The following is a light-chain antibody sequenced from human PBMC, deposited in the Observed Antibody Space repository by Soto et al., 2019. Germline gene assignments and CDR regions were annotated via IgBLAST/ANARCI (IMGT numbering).Light chain of an antibody. CDR2: DAS. J-gene: IGKJ5*01. CDR1: QSLSGRY. Sequence: EIVLTQSPGTLSLSPGERASLSCRASQSLSGRYLAWYQQKPGQAPRLLIYDASTRATGIPDRFSGGGSGTEFTLTISSLQSEDFVVYYCQQYNSWPPITFGQGTRLEIK. V-gene: IGKV3-15*01. CDR3: QQYNSWPPIT.